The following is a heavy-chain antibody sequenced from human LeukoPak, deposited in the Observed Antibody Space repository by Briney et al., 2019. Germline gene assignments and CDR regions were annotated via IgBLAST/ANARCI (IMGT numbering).Heavy chain of an antibody. CDR3: ARDKARDDILTGSLFDY. V-gene: IGHV3-7*01. Sequence: PGGSLRLSCAASGFTFSSYWMSWVRQVPGKGLEWVANIKEDGSEKYYVDSVKGRFTISRDNAKNSLYLQMNSLRAEDTAVYYCARDKARDDILTGSLFDYWGQGTLVTVSS. J-gene: IGHJ4*02. CDR1: GFTFSSYW. CDR2: IKEDGSEK. D-gene: IGHD3-9*01.